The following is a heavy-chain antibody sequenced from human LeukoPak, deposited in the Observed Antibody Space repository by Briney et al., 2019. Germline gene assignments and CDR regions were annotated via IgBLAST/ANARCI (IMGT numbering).Heavy chain of an antibody. CDR1: GFTFSSYG. D-gene: IGHD2-15*01. J-gene: IGHJ4*02. CDR3: ASASYCKGGSCYSVH. V-gene: IGHV3-33*01. CDR2: IWYDGSNK. Sequence: GGSLRLSCAASGFTFSSYGMHWVRQAPGKGLEWVAVIWYDGSNKYYADSVKGRFTISRDNSKNTLYLQMNSMRAEDTAVYYCASASYCKGGSCYSVHWGQGTLVTVSS.